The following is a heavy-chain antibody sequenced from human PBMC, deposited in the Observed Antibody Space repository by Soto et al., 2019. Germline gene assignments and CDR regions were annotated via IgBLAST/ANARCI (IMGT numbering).Heavy chain of an antibody. CDR3: ASRVGGKPFDY. Sequence: PSVTLTLTCAVYGGPFCGYYWSWIRQPPGKGLEWIGEINHSGSTNYNPSLKSRVTISVDTSKNQFSLKLSSVTAADTAVYYCASRVGGKPFDYWGQGTLVTVS. V-gene: IGHV4-34*01. J-gene: IGHJ4*02. CDR1: GGPFCGYY. D-gene: IGHD1-26*01. CDR2: INHSGST.